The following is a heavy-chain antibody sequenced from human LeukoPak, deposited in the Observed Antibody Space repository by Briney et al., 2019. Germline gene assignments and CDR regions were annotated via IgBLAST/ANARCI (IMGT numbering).Heavy chain of an antibody. V-gene: IGHV3-30*02. D-gene: IGHD3-22*01. J-gene: IGHJ4*02. CDR2: IRYDGSNK. CDR3: ANRRSDYDSSGYRPLFDY. CDR1: GFTFSSYG. Sequence: PGGSLRLSCAASGFTFSSYGMHWVRQAPGKGLEWVAFIRYDGSNKYYADSVKDRFTISRDNSKNTLYLQMNSLRAEDTAVYYCANRRSDYDSSGYRPLFDYWGQGTLVTVSS.